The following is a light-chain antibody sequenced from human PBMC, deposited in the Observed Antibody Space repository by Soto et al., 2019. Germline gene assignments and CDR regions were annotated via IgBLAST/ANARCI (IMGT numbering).Light chain of an antibody. CDR3: SSNTSSSSLYV. Sequence: QSVLTQPRSVSGSPGRSVTLTCNGTSSDVGGYNYVSWHQQHPGKAPTLMIYDVNKRPAGVPDRFSGSKSGNTASLTISGLQAEDEADYYCSSNTSSSSLYVFGTGTKVSVL. V-gene: IGLV2-11*01. CDR2: DVN. J-gene: IGLJ1*01. CDR1: SSDVGGYNY.